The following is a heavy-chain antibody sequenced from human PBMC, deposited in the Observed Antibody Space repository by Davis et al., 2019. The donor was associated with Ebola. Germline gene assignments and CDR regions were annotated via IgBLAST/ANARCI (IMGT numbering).Heavy chain of an antibody. CDR2: IAPGGGGI. Sequence: ASVQVSCKASGYTITTYHMHWLRQAPGQGLEWMGVIAPGGGGIGSAQNFQGRITMTRDTSTSTVYMELSGLRSEDTAVYYCAREIPAGEFDYWGQGTLVTVSS. J-gene: IGHJ4*02. V-gene: IGHV1-46*01. CDR1: GYTITTYH. CDR3: AREIPAGEFDY. D-gene: IGHD2-2*02.